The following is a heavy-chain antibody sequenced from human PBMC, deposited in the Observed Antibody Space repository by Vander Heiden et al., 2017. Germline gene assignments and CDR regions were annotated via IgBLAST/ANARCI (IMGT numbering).Heavy chain of an antibody. CDR1: GYTFSNYE. D-gene: IGHD2-2*01. J-gene: IGHJ4*02. Sequence: QAQLVQSGAEVKTPGASVQVSCKASGYTFSNYEINWVRQAAGQGLEWVGWMDPKTGNTGYAQKFQGRVTMTRNTSITTAYMEVTRLTSEDTAVYYCARYCSSTSCYKFDSWGQGTLVSVSS. CDR3: ARYCSSTSCYKFDS. V-gene: IGHV1-8*01. CDR2: MDPKTGNT.